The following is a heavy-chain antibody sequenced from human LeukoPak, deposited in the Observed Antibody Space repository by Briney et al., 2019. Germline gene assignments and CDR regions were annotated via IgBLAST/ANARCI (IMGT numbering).Heavy chain of an antibody. J-gene: IGHJ4*02. CDR3: ARTPTYDYVWGSYRMYYFDY. Sequence: GGSLRLSCAASGFTFSSYWMSWVRQAPGKGLEWVANIKQDGSEKYYVDSVKGRFTISRDNAKNSLYLQMNSLRAEDTAVYYCARTPTYDYVWGSYRMYYFDYWGQGTLVTVSS. V-gene: IGHV3-7*01. CDR1: GFTFSSYW. D-gene: IGHD3-16*02. CDR2: IKQDGSEK.